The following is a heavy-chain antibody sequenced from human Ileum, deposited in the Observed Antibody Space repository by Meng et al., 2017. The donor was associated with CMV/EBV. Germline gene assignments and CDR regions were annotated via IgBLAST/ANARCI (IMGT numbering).Heavy chain of an antibody. D-gene: IGHD3-22*01. CDR2: ITSSDTI. CDR3: ARDLDDSSGFDY. Sequence: GESLKISCVVSEFSFSSHNMNWVRQAPGKGLEWVSYITSSDTIFYADSVKGRFTISRDNAKNSLYLQMNSLRVEDTAMYYCARDLDDSSGFDYWGQGALVTVSS. J-gene: IGHJ4*02. CDR1: EFSFSSHN. V-gene: IGHV3-69-1*01.